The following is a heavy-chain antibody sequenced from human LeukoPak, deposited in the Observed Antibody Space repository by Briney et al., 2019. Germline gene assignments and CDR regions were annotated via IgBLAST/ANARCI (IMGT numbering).Heavy chain of an antibody. Sequence: ASVKVSRKASGYTFTSYYMHWVRQAPGQGLEWMGIINPSGGSTSYAQKFQGRVTMTRDMSTSTVYMELSSLRSEDTAVYYCARDQLIRCSGGSCYSGFIPYYYYMDVWGKGTTVTVSS. D-gene: IGHD2-15*01. CDR2: INPSGGST. CDR1: GYTFTSYY. CDR3: ARDQLIRCSGGSCYSGFIPYYYYMDV. J-gene: IGHJ6*03. V-gene: IGHV1-46*01.